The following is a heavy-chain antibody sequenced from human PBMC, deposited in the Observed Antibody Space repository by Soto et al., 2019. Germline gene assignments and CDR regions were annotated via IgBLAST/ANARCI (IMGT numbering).Heavy chain of an antibody. CDR1: GFTVTNNY. CDR3: TRDRSSGWSEY. Sequence: VQLVESGGGLVQPGGSLRVSCAASGFTVTNNYMSWVRQAPGKGLEWVSVVYSGGTTDYADSVKGRFTISRDNSRNTLYLQMNSLRGDDTAVYYCTRDRSSGWSEYWGQGTPVTVSS. J-gene: IGHJ4*02. D-gene: IGHD6-19*01. CDR2: VYSGGTT. V-gene: IGHV3-66*01.